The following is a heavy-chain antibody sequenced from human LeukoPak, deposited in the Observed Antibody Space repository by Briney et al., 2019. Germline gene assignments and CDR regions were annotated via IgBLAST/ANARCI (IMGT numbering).Heavy chain of an antibody. CDR3: ARGRDYGDYFFDY. D-gene: IGHD4-17*01. Sequence: GGSLRLSCAAPGFTFSSYWMSWVRQAPGKGLEWVANIKQDGSEKYYVDSVKGRFTISRDNAKNSLYLQMNSLRAEDTAVYYCARGRDYGDYFFDYWGQGTLVTVSS. CDR2: IKQDGSEK. V-gene: IGHV3-7*01. CDR1: GFTFSSYW. J-gene: IGHJ4*02.